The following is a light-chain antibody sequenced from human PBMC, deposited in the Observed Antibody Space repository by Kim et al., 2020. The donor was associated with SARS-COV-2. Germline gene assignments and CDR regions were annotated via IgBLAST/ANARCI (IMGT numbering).Light chain of an antibody. Sequence: LSPGERATLSCRASQSVSSSYLAWYQQRPGQAPRLLIYGASSRATGIPDRFSGSGSGTDFTLTISRLEPEDFAVYYCQQYGTSPYTFGQGTKLEI. CDR3: QQYGTSPYT. CDR1: QSVSSSY. V-gene: IGKV3-20*01. J-gene: IGKJ2*01. CDR2: GAS.